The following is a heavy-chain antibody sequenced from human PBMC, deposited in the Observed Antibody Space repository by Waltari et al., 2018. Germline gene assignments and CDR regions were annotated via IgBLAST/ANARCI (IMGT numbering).Heavy chain of an antibody. D-gene: IGHD3-16*02. V-gene: IGHV3-21*01. J-gene: IGHJ4*02. CDR1: GFTFSSYT. Sequence: EVQLVESGGGLVKPGGSLRLSCAASGFTFSSYTMNWVRQAPGKGLEWVSSISSTSIYIYYANSVKGRFTISRDNAKNSLYLQMNSLRAEDTAVYYCARDRDYDYIWGTYRPDYFDYWGQGTLVTVSS. CDR2: ISSTSIYI. CDR3: ARDRDYDYIWGTYRPDYFDY.